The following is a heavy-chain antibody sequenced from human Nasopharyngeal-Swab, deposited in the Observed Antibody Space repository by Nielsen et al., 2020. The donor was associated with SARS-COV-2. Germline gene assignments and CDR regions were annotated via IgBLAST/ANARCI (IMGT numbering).Heavy chain of an antibody. J-gene: IGHJ4*02. CDR2: IYYSGST. Sequence: SETLSLTCTVSGGSISSYYWSWIRQPPGKGLEWIGYIYYSGSTNYNPSLKSRVTISVDTSKNQFSLKLSSVTAADTAVYYCARASRYSSYCWGYWGQGTLVTVSS. CDR3: ARASRYSSYCWGY. CDR1: GGSISSYY. V-gene: IGHV4-59*01. D-gene: IGHD6-13*01.